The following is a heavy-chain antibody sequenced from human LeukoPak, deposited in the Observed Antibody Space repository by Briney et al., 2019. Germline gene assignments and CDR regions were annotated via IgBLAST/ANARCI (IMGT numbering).Heavy chain of an antibody. Sequence: SETLSLTCTVSGYSTSSGYYWGWIRQPPGRGLEWIGSIYHSGSTYYNPSLKSRVTISVDTSKNQFSLKLSSVTAADTAVYYCAREKGYMVRGKLGYWGQGTLVTVSS. V-gene: IGHV4-38-2*02. CDR1: GYSTSSGYY. CDR3: AREKGYMVRGKLGY. CDR2: IYHSGST. J-gene: IGHJ4*02. D-gene: IGHD3-10*01.